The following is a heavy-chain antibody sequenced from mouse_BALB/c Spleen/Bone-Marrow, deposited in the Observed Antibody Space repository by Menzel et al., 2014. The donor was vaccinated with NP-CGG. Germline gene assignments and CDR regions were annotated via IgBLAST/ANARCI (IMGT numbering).Heavy chain of an antibody. Sequence: EVQLQESGAELVKPGASVKLSCTASGFNIXDTYMHWVKQRPEQGLEWVGRIDPANGNTKYDPKFQGKATITADTSPNTAYLQLSSLTSEDTAVYYCASYYYGRAWFAYWGQGTLVTVSA. CDR3: ASYYYGRAWFAY. D-gene: IGHD1-1*01. J-gene: IGHJ3*01. V-gene: IGHV14-3*02. CDR1: GFNIXDTY. CDR2: IDPANGNT.